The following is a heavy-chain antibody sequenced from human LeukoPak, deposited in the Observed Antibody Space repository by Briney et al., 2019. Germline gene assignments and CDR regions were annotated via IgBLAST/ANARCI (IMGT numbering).Heavy chain of an antibody. Sequence: SVKVSCMASVCTFSSYTISWVRQAPGQGLEWMGRIIPILGIANYAQKFQGRVTITADKSTNTAYMELSSLRSEDTAVYYCARDKNLGNYFDYWGQGTLVTVSS. CDR3: ARDKNLGNYFDY. CDR2: IIPILGIA. J-gene: IGHJ4*02. V-gene: IGHV1-69*04. D-gene: IGHD1-14*01. CDR1: VCTFSSYT.